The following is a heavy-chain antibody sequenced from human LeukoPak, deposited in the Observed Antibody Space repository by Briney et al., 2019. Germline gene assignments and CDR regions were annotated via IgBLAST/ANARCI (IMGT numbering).Heavy chain of an antibody. V-gene: IGHV3-30*02. D-gene: IGHD4-17*01. J-gene: IGHJ4*02. CDR2: IWYDGSNK. CDR3: AKDEAPDYGDSLDYFDY. CDR1: GFTFSSYG. Sequence: GGSLRLSCAASGFTFSSYGMHWVRQAPGKGLEWVAVIWYDGSNKYYADSVKGRFTISRDNSKNTLYLQMNSLRAEDTAVYYCAKDEAPDYGDSLDYFDYWGQGTLVTVSP.